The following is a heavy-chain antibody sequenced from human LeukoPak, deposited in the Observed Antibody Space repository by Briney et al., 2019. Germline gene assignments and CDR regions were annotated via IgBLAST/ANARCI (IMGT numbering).Heavy chain of an antibody. CDR2: IYPGDSDT. V-gene: IGHV5-51*01. CDR3: ARVLGYCSGGSCSKFDY. J-gene: IGHJ4*02. CDR1: GCSFTSYW. Sequence: GESLKISCKGSGCSFTSYWIGWVRQMPGKGLEWMGIIYPGDSDTRYSPSFQGQVTISADKSISTAYLQWSSLKASDTAMYYCARVLGYCSGGSCSKFDYWGQGTLVTVSS. D-gene: IGHD2-15*01.